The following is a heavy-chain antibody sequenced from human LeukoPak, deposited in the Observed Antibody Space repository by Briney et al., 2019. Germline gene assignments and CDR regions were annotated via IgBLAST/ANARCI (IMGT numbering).Heavy chain of an antibody. D-gene: IGHD3/OR15-3a*01. CDR3: ARDDWTAGPDY. CDR2: INAGNGNT. J-gene: IGHJ4*02. Sequence: ASVKVSCKASGYTFTSYAMHWVRQAPGQRLEWMGWINAGNGNTKYSQKFQGRVTITRDTSASTAYMELSSLRSEDTALYYCARDDWTAGPDYWGQGTLVTVSS. V-gene: IGHV1-3*01. CDR1: GYTFTSYA.